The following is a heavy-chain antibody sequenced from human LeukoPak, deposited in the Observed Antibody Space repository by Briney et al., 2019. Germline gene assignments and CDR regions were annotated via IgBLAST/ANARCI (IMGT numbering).Heavy chain of an antibody. J-gene: IGHJ5*02. D-gene: IGHD4-23*01. CDR2: IYYSGST. Sequence: SETLSLTCTVSGGSISSYYWSWIRQPPGKGLEWIGYIYYSGSTSYNPSLKSRVTISVDTSKNQISLKVRSVTAEDTAVYYCARDNSVEDTAWWFDPWGQGTLVTVSS. V-gene: IGHV4-59*01. CDR3: ARDNSVEDTAWWFDP. CDR1: GGSISSYY.